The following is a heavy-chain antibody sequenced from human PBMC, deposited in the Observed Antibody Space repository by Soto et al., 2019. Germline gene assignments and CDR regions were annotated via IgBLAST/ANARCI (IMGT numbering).Heavy chain of an antibody. D-gene: IGHD5-12*01. V-gene: IGHV3-30*18. Sequence: PGGSLRLSCAASGFTFSSYGMHWVRQAPGKGLEWVAVISYDGSNKYYADSVKGRFTISRDNSKNTLYLQMNSLRAEDTAVYYCAKPGTATSSFDYWGQGTLVTVSS. CDR2: ISYDGSNK. J-gene: IGHJ4*02. CDR1: GFTFSSYG. CDR3: AKPGTATSSFDY.